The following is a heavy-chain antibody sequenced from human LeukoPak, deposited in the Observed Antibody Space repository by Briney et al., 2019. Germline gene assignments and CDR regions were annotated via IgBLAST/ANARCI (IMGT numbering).Heavy chain of an antibody. V-gene: IGHV3-48*04. CDR2: IDGSSATI. J-gene: IGHJ4*02. Sequence: GGSLRLSCAASGFTFNSYSMNWVRQAPGKGLEWISYIDGSSATIYYADSVKGRFTTSRDNTKNSVYLHMNSLRAEDTAMYYCATYGRDGYKGFYWGQGTLVTVSS. CDR3: ATYGRDGYKGFY. CDR1: GFTFNSYS. D-gene: IGHD5-24*01.